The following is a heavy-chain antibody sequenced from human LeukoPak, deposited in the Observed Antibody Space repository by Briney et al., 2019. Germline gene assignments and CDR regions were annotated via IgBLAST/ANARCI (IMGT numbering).Heavy chain of an antibody. V-gene: IGHV1-8*03. Sequence: GASVKVSCKASGYTFTSYDINWVRQATGQGLEWMGWMNPNSGNTGYAQKFQGRVTITRNTSISTAYMELSSLRSEDTAVYYCARGALYYDILTGYYNYYYMDVWGKGTTVTISS. D-gene: IGHD3-9*01. CDR1: GYTFTSYD. CDR2: MNPNSGNT. J-gene: IGHJ6*03. CDR3: ARGALYYDILTGYYNYYYMDV.